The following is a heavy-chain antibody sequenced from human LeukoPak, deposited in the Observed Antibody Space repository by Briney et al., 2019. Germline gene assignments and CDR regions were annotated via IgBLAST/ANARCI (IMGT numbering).Heavy chain of an antibody. CDR3: AKIPPYVDTAPVGAFDI. V-gene: IGHV3-23*01. Sequence: GGSVRPSCAASGFTFSSYAMSWVRQAPGKGLEWVSAISGSGGSTYYADSVKGRFTISRDNSKNTLYLQMNSLRAEDTAVYYCAKIPPYVDTAPVGAFDIWGQGTMVTVSS. CDR2: ISGSGGST. J-gene: IGHJ3*02. CDR1: GFTFSSYA. D-gene: IGHD5-18*01.